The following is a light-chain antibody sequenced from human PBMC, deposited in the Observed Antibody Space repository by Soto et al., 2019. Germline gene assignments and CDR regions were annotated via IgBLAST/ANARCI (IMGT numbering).Light chain of an antibody. V-gene: IGKV4-1*01. CDR2: WAS. Sequence: DIVMTQSPHSLAVSLGERGTINCRSSQSLLYSSSNKNYLAWYQQKPGQPPKLLIYWASTRESGVPDRFSGSGSGTDFTLTISSLQAEDVAVYYCQQYCSSPWTFGQGTKVEIK. CDR1: QSLLYSSSNKNY. CDR3: QQYCSSPWT. J-gene: IGKJ1*01.